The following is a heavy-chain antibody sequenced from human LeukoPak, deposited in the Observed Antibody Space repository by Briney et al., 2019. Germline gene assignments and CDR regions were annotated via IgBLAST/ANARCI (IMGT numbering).Heavy chain of an antibody. CDR3: AREEPGMGAFDI. Sequence: ASVKVSCKASGGTFSSYAISWVRQAPGQGLEWMGGIIPIFGTANYAQKFQGRVTITTDESTSTAYMELSSLRSEDTAVYYCAREEPGMGAFDIWGQGTMVTVSS. CDR1: GGTFSSYA. CDR2: IIPIFGTA. J-gene: IGHJ3*02. V-gene: IGHV1-69*05. D-gene: IGHD3-10*01.